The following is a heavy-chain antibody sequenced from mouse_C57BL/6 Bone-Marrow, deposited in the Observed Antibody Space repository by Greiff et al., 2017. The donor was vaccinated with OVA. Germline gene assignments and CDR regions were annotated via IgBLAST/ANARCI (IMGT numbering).Heavy chain of an antibody. J-gene: IGHJ1*03. CDR1: GFSLTSYA. V-gene: IGHV2-9-1*01. D-gene: IGHD1-1*01. CDR2: IWTGGGT. Sequence: QVQLKESGPGLVAPSQSLSITCTVSGFSLTSYAISWVRQPPGKGPEWLGVIWTGGGTNYNSALKSRLSISKDNSKSQVFLKMNSLQTDDTARYYCARIPFYYYGSSYGYFDVWGTGTTVTVSS. CDR3: ARIPFYYYGSSYGYFDV.